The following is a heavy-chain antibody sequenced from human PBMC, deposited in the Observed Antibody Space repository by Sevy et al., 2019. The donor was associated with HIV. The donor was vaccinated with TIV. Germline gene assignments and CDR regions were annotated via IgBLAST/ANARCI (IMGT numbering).Heavy chain of an antibody. CDR3: AREGAGAFDI. J-gene: IGHJ3*02. CDR2: ISSSSSYI. V-gene: IGHV3-21*01. CDR1: GFTVSRYS. Sequence: GGSLRLSCAASGFTVSRYSMNWVRQAPGKGLEWVSSISSSSSYIYYADSVKGRFTISRDNAKNSLYLQMNSLRAEDTAVYYCAREGAGAFDIWGQGTMVTVSS. D-gene: IGHD3-16*01.